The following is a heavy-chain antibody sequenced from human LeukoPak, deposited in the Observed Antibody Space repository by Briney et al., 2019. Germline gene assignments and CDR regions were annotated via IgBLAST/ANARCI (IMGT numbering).Heavy chain of an antibody. V-gene: IGHV3-23*01. CDR2: ISGSGGST. CDR3: AKEGTIFGVVTPDYYYYMDV. D-gene: IGHD3-3*01. CDR1: GFTFSSYA. Sequence: PGGSLRLSCAASGFTFSSYAMSWVRQAPGKGLEWVSAISGSGGSTYYADSVKGRFTISRDNSKDTLYLQMNSLRAEDTAVYYCAKEGTIFGVVTPDYYYYMDVWGKGTTVTVSS. J-gene: IGHJ6*03.